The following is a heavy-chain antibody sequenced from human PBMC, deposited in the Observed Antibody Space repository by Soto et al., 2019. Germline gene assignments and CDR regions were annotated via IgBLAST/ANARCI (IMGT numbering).Heavy chain of an antibody. CDR3: ARDLKPITIFGVVGYYYGMDV. Sequence: QVQLVESGGGVVQPGRSLRLSCAASGFTFSSYAMHWVRQAPGKGLEWVAVISYDGSNKYYADSVKGRFTISRDNYKNTLYLQMNSLRAADTAVYYCARDLKPITIFGVVGYYYGMDVWGQGTTFTVSS. CDR2: ISYDGSNK. CDR1: GFTFSSYA. D-gene: IGHD3-3*01. V-gene: IGHV3-30-3*01. J-gene: IGHJ6*02.